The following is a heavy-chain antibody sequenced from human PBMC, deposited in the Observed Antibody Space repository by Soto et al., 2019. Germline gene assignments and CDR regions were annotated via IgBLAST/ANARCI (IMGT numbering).Heavy chain of an antibody. CDR2: INPNSGGT. D-gene: IGHD1-1*01. V-gene: IGHV1-2*04. J-gene: IGHJ3*02. Sequence: ASVKVSCKASGYTFTGYYMHWVRQAPGQGLEWMGWINPNSGGTNYAQKFQGWVTMTRDTSISTAYMELSRLRSDDTAVYYCAIRAGTTYRSGGLGRAFDIWGQGTMVTVS. CDR1: GYTFTGYY. CDR3: AIRAGTTYRSGGLGRAFDI.